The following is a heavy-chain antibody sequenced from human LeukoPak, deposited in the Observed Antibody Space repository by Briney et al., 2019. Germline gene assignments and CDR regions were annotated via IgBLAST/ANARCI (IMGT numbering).Heavy chain of an antibody. CDR1: GFTFNNFA. CDR3: AKDPDSGSSTSGFDY. CDR2: INGST. J-gene: IGHJ4*02. D-gene: IGHD1-26*01. Sequence: PGGSLRLSCAASGFTFNNFAMTWVRQAPGKGLEWVSTINGSTYYADSVKGRFTISRDNSKNTLYLQMNSLRAEDTAVYYCAKDPDSGSSTSGFDYWGQGTLVTVSS. V-gene: IGHV3-23*01.